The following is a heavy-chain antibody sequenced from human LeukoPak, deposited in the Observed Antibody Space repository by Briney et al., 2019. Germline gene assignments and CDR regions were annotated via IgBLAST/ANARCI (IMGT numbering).Heavy chain of an antibody. CDR3: ARGKHSSSSWYFDL. CDR1: GGSISSSSCY. V-gene: IGHV4-39*07. CDR2: IYYSGST. D-gene: IGHD6-6*01. J-gene: IGHJ2*01. Sequence: AETLSLTCTHSGGSISSSSCYCGWIRQPPGKGLEWIGSIYYSGSTYYNPSLKSRVTISVDTSKNQFSLKLSSVTAADTAVYYCARGKHSSSSWYFDLWGRGTLVTVSS.